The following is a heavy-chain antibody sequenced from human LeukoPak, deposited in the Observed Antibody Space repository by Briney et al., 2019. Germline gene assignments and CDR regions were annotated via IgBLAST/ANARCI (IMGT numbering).Heavy chain of an antibody. J-gene: IGHJ4*02. CDR1: GFTFSSYS. CDR3: ARDSIHWSGYDEGSFDY. V-gene: IGHV3-21*01. Sequence: PGGSLRLSCAASGFTFSSYSMNWVRQAPGKGLEWVSSISSSSYIYYADSVKGRFTISRDNAKNSLYLQMNSLRAEDTAVYYCARDSIHWSGYDEGSFDYWGQGTLVTVSS. D-gene: IGHD5-12*01. CDR2: ISSSSYI.